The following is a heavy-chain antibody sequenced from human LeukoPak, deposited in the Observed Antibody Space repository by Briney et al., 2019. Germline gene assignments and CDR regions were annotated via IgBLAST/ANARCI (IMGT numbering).Heavy chain of an antibody. V-gene: IGHV4-4*07. J-gene: IGHJ4*02. CDR2: IFASGTT. Sequence: SETLSLTCMVFGTSISSSNPYRWSWVRQPAGKGLEWIGRIFASGTTDYNPSPKSRVTMSVDTPNNQFSLRLTSVTAADTAVYYCTRGTVETTAGFEWDRGTLVTVSS. CDR1: GTSISSSNPYR. CDR3: TRGTVETTAGFE. D-gene: IGHD1-26*01.